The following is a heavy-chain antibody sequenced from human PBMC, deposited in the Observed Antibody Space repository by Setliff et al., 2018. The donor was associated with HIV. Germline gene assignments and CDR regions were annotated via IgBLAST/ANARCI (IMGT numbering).Heavy chain of an antibody. CDR2: INPSGDIT. CDR1: GNTFSSHY. D-gene: IGHD3-9*01. CDR3: ARDHYDILTGYYRTYYYMGV. J-gene: IGHJ6*03. Sequence: ASVKVSCKASGNTFSSHYMHWVRQAPGKGLEWMGLINPSGDITSYAEKFQGRVTMTTDTSTSTAYMELRSLRSDDTAVYYCARDHYDILTGYYRTYYYMGVWGKGTTVTVSS. V-gene: IGHV1-46*01.